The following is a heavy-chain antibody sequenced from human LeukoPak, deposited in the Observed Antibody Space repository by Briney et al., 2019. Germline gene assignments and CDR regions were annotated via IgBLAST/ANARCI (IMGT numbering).Heavy chain of an antibody. V-gene: IGHV3-74*01. J-gene: IGHJ4*02. CDR1: GFTFSSYW. D-gene: IGHD3-3*01. CDR3: AKGTPYDFWSGYHNCCFDY. Sequence: GGSLRLSCAASGFTFSSYWMHWVRQAPGKGLVWVSRINGDGSSTTYADSVKGRFTISRDNSKNTLYLQMNSLRAEDTAVYYCAKGTPYDFWSGYHNCCFDYWGQGTLVTVSS. CDR2: INGDGSST.